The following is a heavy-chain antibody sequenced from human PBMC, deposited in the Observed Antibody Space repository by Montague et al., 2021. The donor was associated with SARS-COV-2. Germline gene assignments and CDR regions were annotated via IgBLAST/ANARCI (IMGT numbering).Heavy chain of an antibody. Sequence: SLRLSCAASGFPFSSYAMHWVRQAPGKGLEWVADISYDGSNKYYADSVKGRFTISRDNSKNTLYLQMNSLRAEDTAVYYCARADTPPGPLLWFGELYNCLDDWGQGTLVTVSS. J-gene: IGHJ4*02. V-gene: IGHV3-30*04. CDR1: GFPFSSYA. CDR3: ARADTPPGPLLWFGELYNCLDD. D-gene: IGHD3-10*01. CDR2: ISYDGSNK.